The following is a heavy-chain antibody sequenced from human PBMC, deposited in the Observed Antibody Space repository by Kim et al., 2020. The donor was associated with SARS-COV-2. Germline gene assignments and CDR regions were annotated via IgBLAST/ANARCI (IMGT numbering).Heavy chain of an antibody. CDR3: ARAYGISGTTFGMDV. CDR1: GFTFSSYG. J-gene: IGHJ6*02. CDR2: IRYDGSNK. V-gene: IGHV3-33*01. Sequence: GGSLRLSCAASGFTFSSYGMHWVRQAPGKGLEWVTVIRYDGSNKYYGDSVKGRFTISRDNSRNTLYLQMNSLRAEDTAVYYCARAYGISGTTFGMDVWGQGNTVTVSS. D-gene: IGHD1-7*01.